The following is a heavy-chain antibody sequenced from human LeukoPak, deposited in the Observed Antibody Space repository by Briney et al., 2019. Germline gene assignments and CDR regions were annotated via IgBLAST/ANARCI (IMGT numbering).Heavy chain of an antibody. D-gene: IGHD3-10*01. V-gene: IGHV1-2*06. CDR1: GYSFSDYC. J-gene: IGHJ4*02. CDR2: INSNSGGT. CDR3: ARGGSGSGYLYYFDS. Sequence: ASVKVSCKASGYSFSDYCIHWVRQAPGRGLEWMGRINSNSGGTSYAQNFQGRVTMTRDTSISTAYMEVSGLTSDDTAVYYCARGGSGSGYLYYFDSWGQGTLVSVSS.